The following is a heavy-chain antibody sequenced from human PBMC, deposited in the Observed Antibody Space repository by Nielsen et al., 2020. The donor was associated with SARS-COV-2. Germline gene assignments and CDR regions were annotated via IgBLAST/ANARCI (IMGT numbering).Heavy chain of an antibody. J-gene: IGHJ4*02. Sequence: GESLKISCAASGFTFSSYAMSWVRQAPGKGLEWVSAISGSGGSTYYADSVKGRFTISRDNFKNTLYLQMNSLRAEDTAVYYCAKDARRVRYSSGWYEAREFDYWGQGTLVTVSS. D-gene: IGHD6-19*01. V-gene: IGHV3-23*01. CDR1: GFTFSSYA. CDR2: ISGSGGST. CDR3: AKDARRVRYSSGWYEAREFDY.